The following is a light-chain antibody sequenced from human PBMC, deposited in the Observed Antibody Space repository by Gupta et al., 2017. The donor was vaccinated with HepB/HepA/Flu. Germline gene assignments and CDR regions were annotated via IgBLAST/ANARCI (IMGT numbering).Light chain of an antibody. J-gene: IGKJ4*01. CDR2: DAS. Sequence: IVLTQSPATLSSSPGERATLACRASQSVSSFLSWYQQKPGQAPRLLNYDASNRATGIPARFSGSGSGTDFTLTISSLEPEDFAVYYCHQRINSPRGLTFGGGTKVEIK. CDR3: HQRINSPRGLT. CDR1: QSVSSF. V-gene: IGKV3-11*01.